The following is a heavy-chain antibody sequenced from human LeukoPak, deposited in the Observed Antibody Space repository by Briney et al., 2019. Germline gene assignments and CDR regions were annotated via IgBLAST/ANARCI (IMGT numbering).Heavy chain of an antibody. CDR1: GFTVSSNY. D-gene: IGHD1-26*01. CDR2: IYTGGNT. J-gene: IGHJ4*02. CDR3: ARGRPPYYFDY. Sequence: PGGSLRLSCAASGFTVSSNYMTWVRQAPGKGLEWVSVIYTGGNTDYADSVKGRFTISRDYSKNTLYLQMNSLRAEDTAVYYCARGRPPYYFDYWGQGTLVTVSS. V-gene: IGHV3-66*02.